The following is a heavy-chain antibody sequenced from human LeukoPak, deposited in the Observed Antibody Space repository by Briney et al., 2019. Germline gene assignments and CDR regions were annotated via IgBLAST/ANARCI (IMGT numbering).Heavy chain of an antibody. CDR1: EYSFATYW. CDR2: IFPGDSDT. J-gene: IGHJ4*02. Sequence: GESLKISCKGSEYSFATYWIGWVRQMPGQGLEWMGIIFPGDSDTRYSPSFQGQVTISADKSISTAYLQWSSLKASDTAIYYCASEYCSGGNCYFDYWGEGTLVTVSS. V-gene: IGHV5-51*01. CDR3: ASEYCSGGNCYFDY. D-gene: IGHD2-15*01.